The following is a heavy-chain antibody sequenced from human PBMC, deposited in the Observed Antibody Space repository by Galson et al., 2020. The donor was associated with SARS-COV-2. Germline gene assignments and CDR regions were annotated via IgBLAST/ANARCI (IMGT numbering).Heavy chain of an antibody. CDR3: ARALPYPFRATYYYMDG. CDR2: ISSSSSTI. V-gene: IGHV3-48*01. D-gene: IGHD2-2*01. CDR1: GFTFSSYS. Sequence: GGSLRLSCAASGFTFSSYSMNWVRQAPGKGLEWVSYISSSSSTIYYADSVKGRFTISRDNAKNSLYLQMNSLRAEDTAVYYCARALPYPFRATYYYMDGWGEGTTVTVSS. J-gene: IGHJ6*03.